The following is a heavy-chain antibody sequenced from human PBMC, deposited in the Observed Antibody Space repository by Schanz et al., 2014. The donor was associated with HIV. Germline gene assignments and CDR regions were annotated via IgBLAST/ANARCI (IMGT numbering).Heavy chain of an antibody. J-gene: IGHJ4*02. D-gene: IGHD3-22*01. CDR2: MTTNDRI. CDR3: AKDGSLDYDNSGYYAT. CDR1: GFSVTQGY. Sequence: DVQLVESGGGLIQPGGSLRLSCAASGFSVTQGYISWVRQAPGKGLEWVSVMTTNDRIYYAESVKGRFTISRDTSTNTLYLQMSGLRAEDTAVYYCAKDGSLDYDNSGYYATWGQGTLVTVSS. V-gene: IGHV3-53*01.